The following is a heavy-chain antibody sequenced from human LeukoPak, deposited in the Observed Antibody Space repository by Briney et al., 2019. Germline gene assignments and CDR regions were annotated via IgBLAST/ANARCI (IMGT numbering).Heavy chain of an antibody. D-gene: IGHD5-18*01. J-gene: IGHJ3*02. CDR3: AKDVDTAMVGAFDI. Sequence: GGSLRLSCGASGFTFSNYGMLWVRQAPGKGLEWVAFIRYDGNNKLYADSVKGRFTISRDNSKNTLYLQMNSLRAEDTAVYYCAKDVDTAMVGAFDIWGQGTMVTVSS. CDR2: IRYDGNNK. CDR1: GFTFSNYG. V-gene: IGHV3-30*02.